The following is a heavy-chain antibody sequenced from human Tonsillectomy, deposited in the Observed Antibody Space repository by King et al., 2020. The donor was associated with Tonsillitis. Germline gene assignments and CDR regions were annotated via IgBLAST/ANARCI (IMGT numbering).Heavy chain of an antibody. CDR1: GFAFSSFS. V-gene: IGHV3-30*04. D-gene: IGHD6-13*01. J-gene: IGHJ4*02. CDR3: ASNIIEAAGTNFDY. CDR2: ISPDGGKK. Sequence: QVQLVESGGGVVQPGGSLRLSCAASGFAFSSFSMHWVRQAPGKGLEWVAVISPDGGKKYYADSVQGRFTIARDNSKNTLYLQMNSLTAEDAAVYYCASNIIEAAGTNFDYWGQGTLVTVSS.